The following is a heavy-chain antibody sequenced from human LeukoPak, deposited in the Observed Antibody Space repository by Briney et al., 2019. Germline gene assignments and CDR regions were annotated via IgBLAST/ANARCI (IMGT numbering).Heavy chain of an antibody. V-gene: IGHV3-23*01. CDR3: AKDAVVVPAAMIDY. D-gene: IGHD2-2*01. CDR2: ISGSGGST. CDR1: GFTFSSYW. J-gene: IGHJ4*02. Sequence: PGGSLRLSCAASGFTFSSYWMSWVRQAPGKGLEWVSAISGSGGSTYYADSVKGRFTISRDNSKNTLYLQMNSLRAEDTAVYYCAKDAVVVPAAMIDYWGQGTLVTVSS.